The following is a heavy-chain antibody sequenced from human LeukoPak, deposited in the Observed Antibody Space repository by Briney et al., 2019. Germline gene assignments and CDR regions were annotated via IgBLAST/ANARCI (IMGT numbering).Heavy chain of an antibody. V-gene: IGHV1-2*02. CDR1: GYTFPSYY. J-gene: IGHJ5*02. Sequence: ASVTVSCKASGYTFPSYYIHWVRQAPGQGLEWMGWINPDSGGTNYAQQFQGRVTMTRDTSISTVSMDLSRLRSDDTAMYYCVREARAGNYFDPWGQGTLVIVSS. CDR3: VREARAGNYFDP. CDR2: INPDSGGT.